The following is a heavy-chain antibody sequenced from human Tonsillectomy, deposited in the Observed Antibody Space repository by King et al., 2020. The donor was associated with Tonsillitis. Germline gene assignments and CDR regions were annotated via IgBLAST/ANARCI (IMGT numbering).Heavy chain of an antibody. CDR3: AKDISQFARRGYGMDV. V-gene: IGHV3-9*01. D-gene: IGHD3-10*01. J-gene: IGHJ6*02. CDR2: ISWNSGII. Sequence: VQLVESGGGLVQPGRSLRLSCAASGFTFDDYAMHWVRQAPGKGLEWVSGISWNSGIIGYADSVKGRFTISRDNAKNSLYLQMNSLRAEDTAVYYCAKDISQFARRGYGMDVWGQGTTVTVSS. CDR1: GFTFDDYA.